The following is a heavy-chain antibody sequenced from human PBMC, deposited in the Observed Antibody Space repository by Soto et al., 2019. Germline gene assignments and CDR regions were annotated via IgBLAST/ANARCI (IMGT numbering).Heavy chain of an antibody. Sequence: VQLLESGGDLVQPGGSLRLSCVASGFILNNYAMSWVRQAPGKGLEWVSTIGGTDGDSDGVPWYEDSVKGRFTISRDSSANTLFLHMNNWRAEASALYYSGNRGRTWGAFDFWGQGTTVVVSS. CDR3: GNRGRTWGAFDF. V-gene: IGHV3-23*01. CDR2: IGGTDGDSDGVP. CDR1: GFILNNYA. J-gene: IGHJ3*01. D-gene: IGHD3-16*01.